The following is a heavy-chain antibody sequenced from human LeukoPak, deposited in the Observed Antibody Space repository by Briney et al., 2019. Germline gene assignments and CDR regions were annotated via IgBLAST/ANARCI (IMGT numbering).Heavy chain of an antibody. CDR2: INGDGSTL. CDR1: RFTFSNYY. D-gene: IGHD1-26*01. Sequence: GGSLRLSCAASRFTFSNYYMHWVRQAPGKGLVWVSHINGDGSTLGYAASVKGRFTISRDNSRDTLYLQMNSLRAEDTAVYYCAKCFVGATAGDYWGQGTLVTVSS. CDR3: AKCFVGATAGDY. V-gene: IGHV3-74*01. J-gene: IGHJ4*02.